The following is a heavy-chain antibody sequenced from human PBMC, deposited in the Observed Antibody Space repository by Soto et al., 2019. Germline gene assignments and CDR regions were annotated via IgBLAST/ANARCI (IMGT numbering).Heavy chain of an antibody. CDR3: AAVSGSYRSSYSRPNWFDP. V-gene: IGHV3-21*01. J-gene: IGHJ5*02. D-gene: IGHD3-10*01. CDR1: GFTFSSYS. Sequence: PGGSLRLSCAASGFTFSSYSMNWVRQAPGKGLEWVSSISSSSSYIYYADSVKGRFTISRDNAKNSLYLQMSSLRAEDTAVYYCAAVSGSYRSSYSRPNWFDPWGQGTLVTVSS. CDR2: ISSSSSYI.